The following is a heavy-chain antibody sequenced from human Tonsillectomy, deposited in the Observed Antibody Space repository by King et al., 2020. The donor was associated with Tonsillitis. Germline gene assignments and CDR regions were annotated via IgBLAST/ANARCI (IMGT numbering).Heavy chain of an antibody. CDR3: AKSANGIFHPPCPFFDY. Sequence: VQLVQSGGGLVQPGRSLRLSCAASGFTFDDYAMHWVRQAPGKGLEWVSGISWNSGSIGYADSVKGRFTISRDNAKNSLYLQMNRLRAEDTALYYCAKSANGIFHPPCPFFDYWGQGTLVTVSS. D-gene: IGHD2-15*01. V-gene: IGHV3-9*01. J-gene: IGHJ4*02. CDR2: ISWNSGSI. CDR1: GFTFDDYA.